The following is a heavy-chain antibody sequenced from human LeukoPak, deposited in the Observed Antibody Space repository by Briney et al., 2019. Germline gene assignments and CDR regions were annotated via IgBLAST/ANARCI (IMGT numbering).Heavy chain of an antibody. CDR1: GFTFSSHW. V-gene: IGHV4-34*08. Sequence: PGGSLRLSCAASGFTFSSHWMSWVRQPPGKGLEWIGEINHSGSTNYNPSLKSRVTISVDTSKKQFSLKLSSVTAADTAVYYCATEYSSSSFGMDVWGQGTTVTVSS. J-gene: IGHJ6*02. CDR2: INHSGST. CDR3: ATEYSSSSFGMDV. D-gene: IGHD6-6*01.